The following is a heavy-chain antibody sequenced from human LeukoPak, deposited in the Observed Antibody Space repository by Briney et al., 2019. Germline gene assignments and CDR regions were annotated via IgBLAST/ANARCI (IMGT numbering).Heavy chain of an antibody. CDR1: GFTFSDYY. CDR3: ARGPTIFGLDY. CDR2: INQDGSEK. J-gene: IGHJ4*02. Sequence: GGSLRLSCAASGFTFSDYYMSWIRQAPGKGLEWVANINQDGSEKNYVDSVKGRFTISRDNAKNSLYLQMNSLRAEDTAIYYCARGPTIFGLDYWGQGTLVTVSS. V-gene: IGHV3-7*01. D-gene: IGHD3-3*01.